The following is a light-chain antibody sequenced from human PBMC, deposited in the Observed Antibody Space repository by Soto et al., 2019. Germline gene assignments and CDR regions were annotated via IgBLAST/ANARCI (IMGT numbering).Light chain of an antibody. CDR3: LLYYTGGRPV. CDR2: DTN. V-gene: IGLV7-46*01. J-gene: IGLJ7*01. CDR1: TGGVTSDHW. Sequence: QDVVTQEPSLTVSPGETVTLTCGSSTGGVTSDHWPYWFQQKPGQGPRTLIYDTNNRHSWTPARFSGSLLGGKAALTLSDAQHEDEAEYYCLLYYTGGRPVFGGGTQLTVL.